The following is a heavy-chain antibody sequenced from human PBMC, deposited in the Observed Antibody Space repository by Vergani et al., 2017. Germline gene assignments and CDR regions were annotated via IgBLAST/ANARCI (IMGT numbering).Heavy chain of an antibody. Sequence: EVQLVESGGGLVQPGGSLRLSCAASGFTFSSYWMSWVGQAPGKGLEWVANIKQDGSEKYYVDSVKGRFTISRDNAKNSLYLQMNSLRAEDTAVYYCASDSSGYYYYFDYWGQGTLVTVSS. J-gene: IGHJ4*02. CDR2: IKQDGSEK. CDR3: ASDSSGYYYYFDY. D-gene: IGHD3-22*01. CDR1: GFTFSSYW. V-gene: IGHV3-7*03.